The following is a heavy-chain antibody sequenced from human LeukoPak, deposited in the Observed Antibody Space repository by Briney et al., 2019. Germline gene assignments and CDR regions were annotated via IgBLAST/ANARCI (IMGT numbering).Heavy chain of an antibody. V-gene: IGHV1-69*05. Sequence: ASVKVSCKASGGTFNSYAISWVRQAPGQGLEWMGGIIPIFGTANYAQKFQGRVTITTDESTSTAYMELSSLRSEDTAVYYCARAIRNWFDPWGQGTLVTVSS. CDR1: GGTFNSYA. CDR2: IIPIFGTA. J-gene: IGHJ5*02. CDR3: ARAIRNWFDP.